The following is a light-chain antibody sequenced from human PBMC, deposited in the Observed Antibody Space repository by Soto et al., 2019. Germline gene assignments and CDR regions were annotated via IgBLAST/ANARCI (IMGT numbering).Light chain of an antibody. J-gene: IGLJ2*01. CDR3: SSYGGTNNLL. V-gene: IGLV2-8*01. Sequence: QSALTQPPSASGSPGQSVTISCTGTSSDVGGYKYVSWYQQHPGKAPKLMIFEVHKRPSGVPDRFSGSKSDNTASLTVSGLHAEDEADYYCSSYGGTNNLLFGGGTKVTVL. CDR2: EVH. CDR1: SSDVGGYKY.